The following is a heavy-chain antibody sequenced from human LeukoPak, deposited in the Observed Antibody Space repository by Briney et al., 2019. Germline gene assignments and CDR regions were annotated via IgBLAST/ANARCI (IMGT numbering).Heavy chain of an antibody. CDR1: GFSFSSYN. CDR2: ITSSSTYT. D-gene: IGHD5-12*01. V-gene: IGHV3-21*01. J-gene: IGHJ4*02. CDR3: ARDRSYSGGGY. Sequence: KPGGSLRLSCAASGFSFSSYNMNWVRQTPGKGLEWVSSITSSSTYTFYADSVKGRFTISRDNARNSLYLQMNSLRAEDTAVYYCARDRSYSGGGYWGQGTLVTVSS.